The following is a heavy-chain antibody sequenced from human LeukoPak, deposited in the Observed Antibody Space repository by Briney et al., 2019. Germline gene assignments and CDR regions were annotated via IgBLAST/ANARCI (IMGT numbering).Heavy chain of an antibody. CDR2: ISYDGSNK. Sequence: GGTLRLSCAASGFTFSNYAMHCVRQAPGKGVEWVAVISYDGSNKYYADSVKGRFTISRDNSKNTLYLQMNSLRAEDTAVYYCARVKDYYYMDVWGKGTTVTVSS. J-gene: IGHJ6*03. CDR3: ARVKDYYYMDV. V-gene: IGHV3-30*01. CDR1: GFTFSNYA.